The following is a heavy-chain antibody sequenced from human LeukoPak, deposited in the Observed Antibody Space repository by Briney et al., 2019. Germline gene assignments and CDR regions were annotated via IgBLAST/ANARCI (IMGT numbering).Heavy chain of an antibody. V-gene: IGHV3-74*01. J-gene: IGHJ4*02. D-gene: IGHD3-16*01. CDR3: ARMITINREGEGYFDY. CDR2: ITGDGGTT. Sequence: PGGSLRLSCAASRFGFSVYWMHWVRQAPGKGLVWVSRITGDGGTTNYADSVKGRFTISRDNAKDTLYLQMNSLRAEDTAVYYCARMITINREGEGYFDYWGQGTLVTLSS. CDR1: RFGFSVYW.